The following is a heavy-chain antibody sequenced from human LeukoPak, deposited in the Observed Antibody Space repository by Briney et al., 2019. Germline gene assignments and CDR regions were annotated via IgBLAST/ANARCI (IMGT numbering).Heavy chain of an antibody. J-gene: IGHJ4*02. CDR1: GYTFTSYG. CDR2: IIPILGIA. D-gene: IGHD5-18*01. CDR3: ARDTIVDTARVFDY. Sequence: SVKVSCKASGYTFTSYGISWVRQAPGQGLEWMGRIIPILGIANYAQKFQGRVTITADKSTSTAYMELSRLRSEDTAVYYCARDTIVDTARVFDYWGQGTLVTVAS. V-gene: IGHV1-69*10.